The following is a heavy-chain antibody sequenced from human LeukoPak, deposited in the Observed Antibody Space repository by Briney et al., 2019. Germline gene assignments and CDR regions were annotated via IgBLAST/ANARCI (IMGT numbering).Heavy chain of an antibody. J-gene: IGHJ4*02. CDR1: GLAFSSYW. CDR3: ARDKGYNSAY. CDR2: IRMDGGEQ. V-gene: IGHV3-7*01. D-gene: IGHD5-24*01. Sequence: GGALRLSCAASGLAFSSYWMTWVRQTPGKGREWVANIRMDGGEQYYMDSVEGRFTISRDNAKNSLYLQMYSLRPEDTAVYYCARDKGYNSAYWGRGTLVTVSS.